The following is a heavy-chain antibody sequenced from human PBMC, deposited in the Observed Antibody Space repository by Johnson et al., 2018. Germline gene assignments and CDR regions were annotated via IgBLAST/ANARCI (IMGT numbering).Heavy chain of an antibody. J-gene: IGHJ6*02. D-gene: IGHD3-10*01. CDR3: ARLGREYYGSGSYYPSVPYYYYGMDV. V-gene: IGHV5-51*01. CDR2: IYPGDSDT. Sequence: VQLVESGAEVKKPGESLKISCKGSGYSFTSYWIGWVRQMPGKGLEWMGIIYPGDSDTRYSPSFQGQVTISADQSISTAYLQWSRLKASDTAMYYCARLGREYYGSGSYYPSVPYYYYGMDVWGQGTTVTVSS. CDR1: GYSFTSYW.